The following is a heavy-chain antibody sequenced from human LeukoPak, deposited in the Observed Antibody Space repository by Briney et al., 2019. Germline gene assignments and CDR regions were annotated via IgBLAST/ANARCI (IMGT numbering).Heavy chain of an antibody. V-gene: IGHV3-48*04. D-gene: IGHD3-3*01. Sequence: GGSLRLSCAASGFTFSSYSMNWVRQAPGKGLEWVSYISSSSSTIYYADSVKGRFTISRDNSKNTLYLQMNSLRAEDSALYYCVHNFWSGRSGYWGQGTLVTVSS. CDR3: VHNFWSGRSGY. J-gene: IGHJ4*02. CDR1: GFTFSSYS. CDR2: ISSSSSTI.